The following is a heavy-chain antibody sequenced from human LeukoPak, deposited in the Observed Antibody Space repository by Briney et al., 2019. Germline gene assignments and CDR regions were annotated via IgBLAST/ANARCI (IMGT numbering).Heavy chain of an antibody. J-gene: IGHJ4*02. Sequence: SETLSLTCTVSGGFISRYYWSWMRQPAGKGLEWIGRIYTSGSTNYNPSLKSRVTISVDKSKNQFSLKLSSVTAADTAVYYCARVSLRNYFDYWGQGTLVTVSS. D-gene: IGHD3-22*01. CDR1: GGFISRYY. V-gene: IGHV4-4*07. CDR3: ARVSLRNYFDY. CDR2: IYTSGST.